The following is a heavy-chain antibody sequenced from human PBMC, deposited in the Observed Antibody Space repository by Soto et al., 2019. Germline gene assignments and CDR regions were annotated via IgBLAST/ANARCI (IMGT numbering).Heavy chain of an antibody. CDR2: ISYDGSNK. Sequence: QVQLVESGGGVVQPGRSLRLSCAASGFTFSSYGMHWVRQAPGKGLEWVAVISYDGSNKYYADSVKGRFTISRDNSKNKLYLQMNSLRAEDTAVYYCAKNLRRDYYGSGSYDAFDIWGQGTMVTVSS. J-gene: IGHJ3*02. CDR3: AKNLRRDYYGSGSYDAFDI. D-gene: IGHD3-10*01. CDR1: GFTFSSYG. V-gene: IGHV3-30*18.